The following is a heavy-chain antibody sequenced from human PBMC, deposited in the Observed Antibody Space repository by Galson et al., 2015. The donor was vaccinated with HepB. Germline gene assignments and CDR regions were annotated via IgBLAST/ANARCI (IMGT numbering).Heavy chain of an antibody. J-gene: IGHJ6*03. CDR3: AREIRGVIILYYYSCMDV. D-gene: IGHD3-10*01. CDR2: ISNDGSNK. Sequence: SLRLSCAASGFTFSNYFIHWVRQAPGKGLEWVAGISNDGSNKYYADSVKGRFTISRDNSKNTLYLQMNSLRPDDTAVYYCAREIRGVIILYYYSCMDVWGKGTTVSVSS. V-gene: IGHV3-30-3*01. CDR1: GFTFSNYF.